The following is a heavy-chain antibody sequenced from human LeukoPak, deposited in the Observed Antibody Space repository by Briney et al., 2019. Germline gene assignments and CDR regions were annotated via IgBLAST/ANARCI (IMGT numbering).Heavy chain of an antibody. CDR2: MNPNSGNT. J-gene: IGHJ5*02. V-gene: IGHV1-8*01. CDR3: ARSGRIMSFDP. Sequence: ALVKVSCKTSGYTFTNYDINWVRQATGQGLEWMGWMNPNSGNTGYAQKFQGRVTMTRNTSISTAYMELSSLRSEDTAVYYCARSGRIMSFDPWGQGTLVTVSS. D-gene: IGHD7-27*01. CDR1: GYTFTNYD.